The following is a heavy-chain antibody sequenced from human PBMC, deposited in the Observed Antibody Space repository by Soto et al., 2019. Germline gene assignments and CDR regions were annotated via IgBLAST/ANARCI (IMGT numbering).Heavy chain of an antibody. Sequence: PSETLSLTCTVSGGSISSYYWRWIRQPPGKGLEWIGYIYYSGSTNYNPSLKSRVTISVDTSKNQFSLKLSSVTAADTAVYYCARHCSSTSCYGRARWFDPWGQGTLVTVSS. CDR2: IYYSGST. J-gene: IGHJ5*02. CDR3: ARHCSSTSCYGRARWFDP. CDR1: GGSISSYY. D-gene: IGHD2-2*01. V-gene: IGHV4-59*01.